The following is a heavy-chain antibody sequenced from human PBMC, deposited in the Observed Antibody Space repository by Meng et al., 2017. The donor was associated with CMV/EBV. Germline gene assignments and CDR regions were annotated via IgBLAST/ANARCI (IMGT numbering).Heavy chain of an antibody. CDR3: AREAAGYDLNAFEI. V-gene: IGHV1-2*02. CDR1: GYTFTGYY. J-gene: IGHJ3*02. CDR2: INPNTNGT. Sequence: ASVKVSCKGSGYTFTGYYLHWVRQAPGQRLEWMGWINPNTNGTNYAQKFQGRVSMTRDTSISIAYMELSRLRSDDTAVYFCAREAAGYDLNAFEIWGQGTTVTVSS. D-gene: IGHD5-12*01.